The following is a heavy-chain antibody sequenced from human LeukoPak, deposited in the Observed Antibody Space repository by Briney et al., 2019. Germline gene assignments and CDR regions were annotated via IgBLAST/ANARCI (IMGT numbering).Heavy chain of an antibody. V-gene: IGHV4-59*01. CDR2: IYCPGST. D-gene: IGHD3-16*01. CDR1: GDSITTSY. Sequence: SETLSLTCSVSGDSITTSYWTWIRQSPGKGLEWIGYIYCPGSTLSNPSLKSRLSLSLHTSKNQFSLKLLSVTAADTATYYCARVGGGGMRFRHYMDVWGKGTPVTVSS. CDR3: ARVGGGGMRFRHYMDV. J-gene: IGHJ6*03.